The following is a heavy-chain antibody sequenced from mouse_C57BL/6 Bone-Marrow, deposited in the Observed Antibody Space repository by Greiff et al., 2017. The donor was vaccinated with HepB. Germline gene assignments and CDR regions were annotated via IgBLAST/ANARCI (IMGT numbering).Heavy chain of an antibody. CDR2: IWSGGST. CDR1: GFSLTSYG. D-gene: IGHD1-3*01. Sequence: VQLQESGPGLVQPSQSLSITCTVSGFSLTSYGVHWVRQSPGKGLEWLGVIWSGGSTDYNAAFISRLSISKDNSKSQVFFKMISLQADDTSIYYCARTSGPWFAYWGQGTLVTVSA. V-gene: IGHV2-2*01. CDR3: ARTSGPWFAY. J-gene: IGHJ3*01.